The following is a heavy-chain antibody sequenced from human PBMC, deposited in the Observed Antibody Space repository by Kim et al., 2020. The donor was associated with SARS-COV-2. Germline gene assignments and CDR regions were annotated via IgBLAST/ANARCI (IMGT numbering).Heavy chain of an antibody. V-gene: IGHV3-66*01. Sequence: GGSLRLSCAASGFTVSSNYMSWVRQAPGKGLEWVSVIYSGGSTYYADSVKGRFTISRDNSKNTLYLQMNSLRAEDTAVYYCARRGVYYYDSSGYYELDYWGQGTLVTVSS. CDR2: IYSGGST. D-gene: IGHD3-22*01. J-gene: IGHJ4*02. CDR3: ARRGVYYYDSSGYYELDY. CDR1: GFTVSSNY.